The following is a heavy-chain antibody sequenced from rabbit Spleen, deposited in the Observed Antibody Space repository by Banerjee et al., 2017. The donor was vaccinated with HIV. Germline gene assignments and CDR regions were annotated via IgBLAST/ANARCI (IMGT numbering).Heavy chain of an antibody. CDR2: INIATGKS. J-gene: IGHJ6*01. D-gene: IGHD7-1*01. V-gene: IGHV1S45*01. CDR1: GFSFSEKEV. CDR3: ARDLVTAIGWNFSL. Sequence: QEHLEESGGGLVKPEGSLTLTCKASGFSFSEKEVMCWVRQAPGKGLEWITCINIATGKSVYASWVSGRFIMSRTSSTTVTLQMTSLTAADTATYFCARDLVTAIGWNFSLWGPGTLVTVS.